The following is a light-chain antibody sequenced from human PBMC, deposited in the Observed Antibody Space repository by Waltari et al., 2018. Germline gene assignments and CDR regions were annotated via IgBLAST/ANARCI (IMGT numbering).Light chain of an antibody. CDR1: SSTIGAGYD. CDR2: GNS. Sequence: SVLTQPPSVSGAPGQRVTISCTGSSSTIGAGYDVNWYQQIPGKAPKLLIYGNSNRPSGVPDRISGSKSGTSASLAITGLQAEDEADYYCQSYDSSLGGSVFGGGTKLTVL. CDR3: QSYDSSLGGSV. V-gene: IGLV1-40*01. J-gene: IGLJ2*01.